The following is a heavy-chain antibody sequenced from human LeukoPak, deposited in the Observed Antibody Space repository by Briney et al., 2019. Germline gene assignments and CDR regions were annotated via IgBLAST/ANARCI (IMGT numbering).Heavy chain of an antibody. CDR3: ARAGGRDNSYGFQDY. Sequence: SQTLSLTCTVSGGSISSGDYYWSWSRQPAGKGLEWIGRIYTSGNTNYNPSLKSRVTISLDTSKNHFSLRLSSVTAADTAVYYCARAGGRDNSYGFQDYWGQGTLVTVSS. V-gene: IGHV4-61*02. D-gene: IGHD5-18*01. J-gene: IGHJ4*02. CDR2: IYTSGNT. CDR1: GGSISSGDYY.